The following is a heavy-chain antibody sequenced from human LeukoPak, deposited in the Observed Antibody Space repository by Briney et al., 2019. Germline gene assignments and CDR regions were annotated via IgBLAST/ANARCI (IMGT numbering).Heavy chain of an antibody. J-gene: IGHJ3*02. CDR1: GGSFRSRNYL. CDR3: AREVNIQADIDAFDI. D-gene: IGHD3-9*01. V-gene: IGHV4-30-4*08. CDR2: IPYSGSA. Sequence: PSETLSLTCTVSGGSFRSRNYLWSWIRQTPGGGLEWIGYIPYSGSAYYNPSLKSRVTISIDTSNSQFSLRLRSVTAADTSVYYCAREVNIQADIDAFDIWGPGTTVTVSS.